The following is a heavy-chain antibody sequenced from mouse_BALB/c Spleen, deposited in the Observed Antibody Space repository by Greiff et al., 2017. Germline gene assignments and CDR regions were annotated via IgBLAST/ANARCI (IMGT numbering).Heavy chain of an antibody. J-gene: IGHJ3*01. CDR2: ISYSGST. Sequence: EVKVEESGPGLVKPSQSLSLTCTVTGYSITSDYAWNWIRQFPGNKLEWMGYISYSGSTSYNPSLKSRISITRDTSKNQFFLQLNSVTTEDTATYYCARSNYYGSSYPFFAYWGQGTLVTVSA. CDR3: ARSNYYGSSYPFFAY. V-gene: IGHV3-2*02. D-gene: IGHD1-1*01. CDR1: GYSITSDYA.